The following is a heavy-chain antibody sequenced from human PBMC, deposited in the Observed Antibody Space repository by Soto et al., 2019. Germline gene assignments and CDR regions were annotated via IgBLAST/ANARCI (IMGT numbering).Heavy chain of an antibody. CDR1: GGSISSYY. J-gene: IGHJ4*02. D-gene: IGHD3-22*01. Sequence: SETLSLTCTVSGGSISSYYWSWIRQPPGKGLEWIGYIYYSGSTNYNPSLKSRVTISVDTSKNQFSLKLSSVTAADTAVYYCARVAWDYYDSSGYFDYWGQGTLVTV. CDR3: ARVAWDYYDSSGYFDY. CDR2: IYYSGST. V-gene: IGHV4-59*01.